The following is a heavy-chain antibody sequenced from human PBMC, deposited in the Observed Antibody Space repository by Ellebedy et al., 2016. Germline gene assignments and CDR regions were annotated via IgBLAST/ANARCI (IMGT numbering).Heavy chain of an antibody. CDR3: ARAAPVYCSSTSCPPDY. CDR1: GFTFSSYS. CDR2: ISSSSSTI. J-gene: IGHJ4*02. D-gene: IGHD2-2*01. Sequence: GGSLRLSXAASGFTFSSYSMNWVRQAPGKGLEWVSYISSSSSTIYYADSVKGRFTISRDNAKNSLYLQMNSLRDEDTAVYYCARAAPVYCSSTSCPPDYWGQGTLVTVSS. V-gene: IGHV3-48*02.